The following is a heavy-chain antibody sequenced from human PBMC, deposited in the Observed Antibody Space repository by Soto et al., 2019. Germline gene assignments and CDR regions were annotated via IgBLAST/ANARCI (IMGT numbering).Heavy chain of an antibody. J-gene: IGHJ4*02. V-gene: IGHV3-48*03. Sequence: GGSLRLSCAASGFTFSSYEMNWVRQAPGKGLEWVSYISSSGSTIYYADSVKGRFTISRDNAKNSLYLQMNSLRAEDTAVYYCARDSYYGSGSYFDYWGQGTLVTVSS. CDR3: ARDSYYGSGSYFDY. CDR2: ISSSGSTI. CDR1: GFTFSSYE. D-gene: IGHD3-10*01.